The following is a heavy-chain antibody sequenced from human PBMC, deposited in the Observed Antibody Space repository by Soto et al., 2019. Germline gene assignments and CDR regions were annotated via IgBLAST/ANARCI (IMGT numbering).Heavy chain of an antibody. V-gene: IGHV1-2*02. CDR2: INLNDGGT. CDR1: EYSFGDYY. Sequence: GASVEVSCKTSEYSFGDYYLHWVRQAPEQGLEWMGWINLNDGGTNSPRKFQGRLTMTRDKSITTVYMELSRLRSDDTAVYFCVRDAPSHQSIFDLWGPGTLVTVSS. J-gene: IGHJ4*02. CDR3: VRDAPSHQSIFDL. D-gene: IGHD2-2*01.